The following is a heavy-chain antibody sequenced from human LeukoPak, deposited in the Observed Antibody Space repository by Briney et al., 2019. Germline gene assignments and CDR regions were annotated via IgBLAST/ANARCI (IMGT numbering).Heavy chain of an antibody. Sequence: GGSLRLSCAASGFTFSSYAMHWVRQAPGKGLEWVAVISYDGSNKYYADSVKGRFTISRDNSKNTLYLQMNSLRAEDTAVYYCARRLYDRFLEWLLSSTWGQGNLVTVSS. D-gene: IGHD3-3*01. CDR3: ARRLYDRFLEWLLSST. CDR2: ISYDGSNK. V-gene: IGHV3-30*04. J-gene: IGHJ5*02. CDR1: GFTFSSYA.